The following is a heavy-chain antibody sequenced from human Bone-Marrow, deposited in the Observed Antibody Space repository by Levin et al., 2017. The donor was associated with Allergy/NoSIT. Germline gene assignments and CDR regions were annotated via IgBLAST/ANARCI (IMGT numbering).Heavy chain of an antibody. D-gene: IGHD3-16*01. CDR1: GFTFRNHW. Sequence: PGGSLRLSCAASGFTFRNHWMTWMRQSPGNGLEWLANINEDGSKTYYLDSVRGRFTISRDNARNSLNLQMTSLRPEDTALYYCVRDYVWGSTEGDVWGQGTMVTVS. CDR2: INEDGSKT. V-gene: IGHV3-7*01. CDR3: VRDYVWGSTEGDV. J-gene: IGHJ3*01.